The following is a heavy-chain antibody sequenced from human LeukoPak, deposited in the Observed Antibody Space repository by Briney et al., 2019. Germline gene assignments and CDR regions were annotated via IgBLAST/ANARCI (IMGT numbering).Heavy chain of an antibody. CDR3: ARAEYYFDY. CDR1: GGSISSYY. CDR2: IYYSGST. Sequence: SETLSLTCTVSGGSISSYYWSWIRQPPGKGLEWIGYIYYSGSTNYNPSLKSRVTISVDTPKNQFSLKLSSVTAADTAVYYCARAEYYFDYWGQGTLVTVSS. J-gene: IGHJ4*02. D-gene: IGHD3-10*01. V-gene: IGHV4-59*01.